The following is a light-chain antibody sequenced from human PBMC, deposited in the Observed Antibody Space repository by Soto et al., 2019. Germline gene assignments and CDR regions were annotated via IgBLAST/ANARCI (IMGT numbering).Light chain of an antibody. V-gene: IGLV2-8*01. CDR2: EVS. CDR1: SSDVGGYNY. J-gene: IGLJ1*01. Sequence: SALTQPPSASWSPGQSVTISCTGTSSDVGGYNYVSWYQQHPGKAPKLMIYEVSKRPSGVPDRFSGSKSGNTASLTVSGLHSDDEADYYRSSYAGSNRVFGTGTKVTVL. CDR3: SSYAGSNRV.